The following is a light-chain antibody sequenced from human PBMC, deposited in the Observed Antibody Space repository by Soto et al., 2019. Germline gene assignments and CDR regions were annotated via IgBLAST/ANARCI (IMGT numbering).Light chain of an antibody. CDR3: QQYGTLLT. J-gene: IGKJ1*01. V-gene: IGKV3-20*01. CDR1: QSVSSN. CDR2: AAS. Sequence: EILMTQSPATLSVSPGERATLSCRASQSVSSNLAWYQQKPGQAPRLLIYAASSRATGIPDRFSGSGSGTDFTLTISRLEPEDFAVYYCQQYGTLLTFGQGTKVDIK.